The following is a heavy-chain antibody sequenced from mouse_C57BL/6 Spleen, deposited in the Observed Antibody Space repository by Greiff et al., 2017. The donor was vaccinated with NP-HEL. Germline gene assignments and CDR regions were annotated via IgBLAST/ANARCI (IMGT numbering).Heavy chain of an antibody. J-gene: IGHJ3*01. Sequence: QVQLQQSGAELARPGASVKMSCKASGYTFTSYTMHWVKQRPGQGLEWIGYINPSSGYTKYNQKFKDKATLTADKSSSTAYMQLSSLTSEDSAVYYCARGDYSNYAGFAYWGQGTLVTVSA. D-gene: IGHD2-5*01. V-gene: IGHV1-4*01. CDR1: GYTFTSYT. CDR2: INPSSGYT. CDR3: ARGDYSNYAGFAY.